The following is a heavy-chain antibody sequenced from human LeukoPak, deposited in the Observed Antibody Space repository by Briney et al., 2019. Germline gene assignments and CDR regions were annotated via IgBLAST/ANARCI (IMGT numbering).Heavy chain of an antibody. D-gene: IGHD6-19*01. J-gene: IGHJ4*02. V-gene: IGHV3-74*03. Sequence: GGSLRLSCAASGFTFSSYWMHWVRQVPGKRLVWVSRINIGGSTTTYADSVKGRFTISRDNAKNTLYLQMNSLRAEDTALYYCARVGGPGWYGYWGQGTLVTVSS. CDR3: ARVGGPGWYGY. CDR2: INIGGSTT. CDR1: GFTFSSYW.